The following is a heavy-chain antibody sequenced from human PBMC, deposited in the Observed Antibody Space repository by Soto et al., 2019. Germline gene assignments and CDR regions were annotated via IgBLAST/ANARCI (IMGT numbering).Heavy chain of an antibody. D-gene: IGHD3-10*01. Sequence: QVQLQESGPGLVKPSGTLSLTCTVSGCSISSSNWWNWVRQPPRKGLEWIGEIYHSGSTNSNPSLESRVTISVDKSKTQFSLKLNSVTAADTAVYYGARGYYGSGRSDYWGQGTLVTVSS. CDR2: IYHSGST. CDR3: ARGYYGSGRSDY. J-gene: IGHJ4*02. CDR1: GCSISSSNW. V-gene: IGHV4-4*02.